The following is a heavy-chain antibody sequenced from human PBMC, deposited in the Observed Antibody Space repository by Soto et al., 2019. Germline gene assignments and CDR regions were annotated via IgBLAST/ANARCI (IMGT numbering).Heavy chain of an antibody. Sequence: QVQLVQSGAEVKKPGSSVKVSCKASGGTFSSYAISWVRQAPGQGLEWMGGIIPISGTANYAQKFQGRVTITADECTSTAYMALSSLRSEDTAVYYCARSQGSSTSLEIYYYYYYGMDVWGQGTTVTVSS. CDR3: ARSQGSSTSLEIYYYYYYGMDV. CDR1: GGTFSSYA. D-gene: IGHD2-2*01. CDR2: IIPISGTA. J-gene: IGHJ6*02. V-gene: IGHV1-69*01.